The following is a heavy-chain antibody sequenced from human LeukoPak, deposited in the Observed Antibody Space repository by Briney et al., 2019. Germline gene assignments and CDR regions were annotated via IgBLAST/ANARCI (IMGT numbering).Heavy chain of an antibody. J-gene: IGHJ5*02. CDR1: GYTFTGYY. CDR3: PRAGFRSGSYLPNWFDP. D-gene: IGHD1-26*01. CDR2: INPNSGGR. V-gene: IGHV1-2*02. Sequence: ASVTVSCKASGYTFTGYYKHWVRQAPGQGLEWMGWINPNSGGRNYAQKFQGRVTMTRDTSISTAYMELSRLRSDDTAVYYCPRAGFRSGSYLPNWFDPWGQGTLVTVSS.